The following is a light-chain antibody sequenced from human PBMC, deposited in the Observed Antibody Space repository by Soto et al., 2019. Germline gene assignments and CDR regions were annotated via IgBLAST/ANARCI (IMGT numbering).Light chain of an antibody. Sequence: QSALTQPPSASGSPGQSVTISCTGTSSDVGGYNYVSWYQQHPGKAPKVMIYEVSKWPSGVPDRFSGSKSGNTASLTVSGLQAEDEADYYCSSYAGSNNLGVFGTGTQLTVL. CDR3: SSYAGSNNLGV. CDR1: SSDVGGYNY. CDR2: EVS. J-gene: IGLJ1*01. V-gene: IGLV2-8*01.